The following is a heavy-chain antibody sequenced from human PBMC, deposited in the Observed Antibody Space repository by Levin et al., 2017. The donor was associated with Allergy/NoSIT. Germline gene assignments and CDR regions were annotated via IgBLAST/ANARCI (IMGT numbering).Heavy chain of an antibody. Sequence: SQTLSLTCTVPGGSISSSYWSWIRQPPGKGLEWIGYIYSSGSTNYNPSLKSRVTISVDTSKNQFSLKLSSVTAADTAVYYCARVGVEMATNVLDYWGQGTLVTVSS. CDR3: ARVGVEMATNVLDY. CDR2: IYSSGST. CDR1: GGSISSSY. V-gene: IGHV4-59*01. J-gene: IGHJ4*02. D-gene: IGHD5-24*01.